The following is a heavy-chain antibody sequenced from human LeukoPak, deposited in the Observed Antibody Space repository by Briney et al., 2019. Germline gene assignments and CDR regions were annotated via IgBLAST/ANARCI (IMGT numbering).Heavy chain of an antibody. J-gene: IGHJ4*02. CDR1: GFTVSSNY. V-gene: IGHV3-53*01. D-gene: IGHD6-19*01. CDR3: ARGVTNIAVGDY. CDR2: IYNNGNT. Sequence: GGSLRLSCAASGFTVSSNYVNWVRQAPGKGLEWGSIIYNNGNTYYADSVRGRFIISRDNSKNPVSLQMYSLTAENTAIYYCARGVTNIAVGDYWGQGTLVTVSS.